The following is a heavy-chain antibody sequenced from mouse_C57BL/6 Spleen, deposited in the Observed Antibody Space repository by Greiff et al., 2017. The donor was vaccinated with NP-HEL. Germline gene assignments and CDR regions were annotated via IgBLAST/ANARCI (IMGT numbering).Heavy chain of an antibody. CDR2: ISSGSSTI. CDR1: GFTFSDYG. D-gene: IGHD1-1*01. J-gene: IGHJ1*03. Sequence: EVKVVESGGGLVKPGGSLKLSCAASGFTFSDYGMHWVRQAPEKGLEWVAYISSGSSTIYYADTVKGRFTTSSDYAKTTLFLQMTSLRAEATAMYCCARPPTVVARYFEVWGTGTTVTVAS. CDR3: ARPPTVVARYFEV. V-gene: IGHV5-17*01.